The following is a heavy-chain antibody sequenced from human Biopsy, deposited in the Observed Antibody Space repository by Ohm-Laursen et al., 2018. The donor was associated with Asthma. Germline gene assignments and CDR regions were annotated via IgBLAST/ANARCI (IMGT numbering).Heavy chain of an antibody. CDR2: ISYDGGNK. CDR1: RFTYE. Sequence: SLRLSCAASRFTYEIHWVRQAPGKGLEWVAVISYDGGNKFYGDSVKGRFTLSRDNSRNTLYLQMNSLRVEDTAIYYCARTHERWTSIQDDALDIWGRGTMVIVSS. D-gene: IGHD4-23*01. J-gene: IGHJ3*02. CDR3: ARTHERWTSIQDDALDI. V-gene: IGHV3-30*03.